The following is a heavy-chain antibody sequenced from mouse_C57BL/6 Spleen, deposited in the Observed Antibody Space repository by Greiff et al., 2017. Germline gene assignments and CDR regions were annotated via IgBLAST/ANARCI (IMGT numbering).Heavy chain of an antibody. Sequence: QVQLQQPGAELVKPGASVKLSCKASGYTFTSYWMHWVKQRPGRGLEWIGRIDPNSGGNKYNEKFKSKATLTVDKPSSPAYMQLTSLTSADSSFYSFAVITTVEEDFDFCCPRPTLTVSS. CDR2: IDPNSGGN. V-gene: IGHV1-72*01. J-gene: IGHJ2*01. D-gene: IGHD1-1*01. CDR3: AVITTVEEDFDF. CDR1: GYTFTSYW.